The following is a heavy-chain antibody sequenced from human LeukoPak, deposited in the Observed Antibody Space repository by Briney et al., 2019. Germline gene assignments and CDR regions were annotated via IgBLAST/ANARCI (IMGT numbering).Heavy chain of an antibody. Sequence: GGSLRLSCAASGFTVSSNYMSWVRQAPGKGLEWVSVIYSGGSTYYADSVKGRFTISRHNSKNTLYLQMNSLRAEDTAVYYCARTQYSPGGDGDYFDHWGQGTLVTVSS. D-gene: IGHD6-6*01. CDR2: IYSGGST. J-gene: IGHJ4*02. CDR1: GFTVSSNY. CDR3: ARTQYSPGGDGDYFDH. V-gene: IGHV3-53*04.